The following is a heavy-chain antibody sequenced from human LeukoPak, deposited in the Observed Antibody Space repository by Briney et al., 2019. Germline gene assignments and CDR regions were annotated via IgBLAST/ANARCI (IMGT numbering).Heavy chain of an antibody. V-gene: IGHV1-46*01. CDR1: GYTFTTYH. D-gene: IGHD6-25*01. J-gene: IGHJ6*02. CDR3: ARAAVHYYSVMDV. CDR2: INPGDGST. Sequence: ASVKVSCKGSGYTFTTYHMHWVRQAPGQGLEWMGIINPGDGSTSYTQKFQGRVTVTRDTSTSTVYMDLSSLRSEDTAVYYCARAAVHYYSVMDVWGQGTTVTVSS.